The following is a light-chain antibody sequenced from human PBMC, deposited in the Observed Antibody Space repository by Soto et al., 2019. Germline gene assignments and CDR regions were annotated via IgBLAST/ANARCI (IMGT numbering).Light chain of an antibody. CDR2: GAS. V-gene: IGKV3-15*01. CDR1: HYINNN. J-gene: IGKJ5*01. Sequence: EIGMEQSAVALSVTPGERATLSCRVSHYINNNFAWYQQKPRQPPRLLLYGASTRPTGISARFSGGGSGTEFTLSISSLQSEDFAVYYCQQYNSWPPITFGQGTRLEI. CDR3: QQYNSWPPIT.